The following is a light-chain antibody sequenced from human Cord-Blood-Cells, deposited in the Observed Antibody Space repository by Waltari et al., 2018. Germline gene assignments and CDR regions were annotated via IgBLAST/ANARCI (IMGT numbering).Light chain of an antibody. CDR2: DVT. V-gene: IGLV2-14*01. CDR3: SSYTSSSTVV. CDR1: SSDVGGYNY. J-gene: IGLJ2*01. Sequence: QSALTQPASVSGSPGQSITIPCTGTSSDVGGYNYVSWYQPNPGKAPKLMISDVTSRPAGVSNRFSGSKSGNTASLTISGLQAEDEADYYCSSYTSSSTVVFGGGTKLTVL.